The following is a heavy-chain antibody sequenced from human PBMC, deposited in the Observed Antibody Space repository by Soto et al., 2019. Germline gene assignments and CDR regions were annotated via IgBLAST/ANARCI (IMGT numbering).Heavy chain of an antibody. CDR3: AMVDVYVTPSPQDV. J-gene: IGHJ6*02. D-gene: IGHD3-16*01. V-gene: IGHV1-18*01. CDR2: INTYNGNT. Sequence: QVQLMQSGAEVKNPGASVMVSCKASGYTFTRYGIGWARQAPGQELEWMGWINTYNGNTNYAQNVQGRVTLTTDTSTSTAYMELRSLRSNDTAIYYCAMVDVYVTPSPQDVWGQGTTVIVSS. CDR1: GYTFTRYG.